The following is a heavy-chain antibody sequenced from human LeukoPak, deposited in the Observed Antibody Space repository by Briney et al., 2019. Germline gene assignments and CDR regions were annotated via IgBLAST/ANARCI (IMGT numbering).Heavy chain of an antibody. V-gene: IGHV3-48*04. CDR2: LSSSSSVI. D-gene: IGHD3-22*01. J-gene: IGHJ4*02. CDR3: ARDGYYYDSSGYYGRKYYFDY. Sequence: GGSLRLSCAASGFTFSTYAMDWVRQAPGKGLEWVSYLSSSSSVIYHADSVKGRLTISRDNAKNSLYLQMNSLRAEDTAVYYCARDGYYYDSSGYYGRKYYFDYWGQGTLVTVSS. CDR1: GFTFSTYA.